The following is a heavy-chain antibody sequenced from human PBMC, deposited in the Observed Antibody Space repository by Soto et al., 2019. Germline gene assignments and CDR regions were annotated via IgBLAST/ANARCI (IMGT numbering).Heavy chain of an antibody. CDR2: INPDNGIS. J-gene: IGHJ4*02. CDR1: GYTFTTYA. Sequence: QVQLVQSGAEVKKPGASVKVSCKASGYTFTTYAMHWVRQAPGQRLEWMGWINPDNGISKYSQKFQGRVTITRDTSASTAYMELSSLRSEDTAVYYCAREWFGAFGSWGQGTPVTVSS. D-gene: IGHD3-10*01. CDR3: AREWFGAFGS. V-gene: IGHV1-3*01.